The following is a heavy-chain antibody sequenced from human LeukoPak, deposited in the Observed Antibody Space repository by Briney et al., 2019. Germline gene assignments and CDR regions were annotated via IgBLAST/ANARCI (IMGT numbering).Heavy chain of an antibody. CDR1: GGSISSGDYS. Sequence: SETLSLTCAVSGGSISSGDYSWSWIRQPPGKGLEWIGYIYHSGTTYYNPSLKSRVTISVDRSKNQFSLKLSSVTAADTAVYYCARGGYGDYPLDDWGQGTLVTVSS. CDR2: IYHSGTT. D-gene: IGHD4-17*01. J-gene: IGHJ4*02. CDR3: ARGGYGDYPLDD. V-gene: IGHV4-30-2*01.